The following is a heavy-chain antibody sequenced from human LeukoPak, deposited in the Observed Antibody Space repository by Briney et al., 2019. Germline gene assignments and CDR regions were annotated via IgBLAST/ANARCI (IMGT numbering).Heavy chain of an antibody. Sequence: SETLSLTCAVSGYSISSGYYWGWIRQSPGKGPEWIGTIYHSGSTYYNPSLKSRLTISVDASKNQFSLKLSSVTAADTAVYYCARVTVGDYDYVWGSYDGGYFFDYWGQGTLVTVSS. CDR3: ARVTVGDYDYVWGSYDGGYFFDY. V-gene: IGHV4-38-2*01. D-gene: IGHD3-16*01. J-gene: IGHJ4*02. CDR2: IYHSGST. CDR1: GYSISSGYY.